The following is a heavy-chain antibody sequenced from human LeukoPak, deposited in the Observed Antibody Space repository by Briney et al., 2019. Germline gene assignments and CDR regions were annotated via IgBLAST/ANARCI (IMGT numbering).Heavy chain of an antibody. D-gene: IGHD5-18*01. J-gene: IGHJ5*02. V-gene: IGHV3-7*03. Sequence: GGSLRLSCAASGFTFSSYWMSWVRQAPGKGLEWVANIKQDGSEKYYVDSAKGRFTISKNSAKNSLYLQMNTLRVEDTAMYYCASLDTAKQPLANHWGQGTLVTVSS. CDR2: IKQDGSEK. CDR3: ASLDTAKQPLANH. CDR1: GFTFSSYW.